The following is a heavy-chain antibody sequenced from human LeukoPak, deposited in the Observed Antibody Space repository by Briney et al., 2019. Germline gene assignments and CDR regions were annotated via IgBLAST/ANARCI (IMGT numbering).Heavy chain of an antibody. CDR2: ISSSSSYT. CDR1: GFTFSSYS. J-gene: IGHJ4*02. D-gene: IGHD3-22*01. CDR3: AKTSGYHFDY. Sequence: GGSLRLSCAASGFTFSSYSMNWVRQAPGKGLEWVSYISSSSSYTNYADSVKGRFTISRDNAKNSLYLQMNSLRAEDTAVYYCAKTSGYHFDYGGQGTLVTVSS. V-gene: IGHV3-21*05.